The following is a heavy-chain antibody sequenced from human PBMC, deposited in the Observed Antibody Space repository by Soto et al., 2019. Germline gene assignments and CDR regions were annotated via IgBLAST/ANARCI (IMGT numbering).Heavy chain of an antibody. D-gene: IGHD3-22*01. CDR2: INAGNGNT. CDR3: ARGYYYDSSGYYYYYYGMDV. CDR1: GYTFTSYA. V-gene: IGHV1-3*01. Sequence: QVQLVQSGAEVKKPGASVKVSCKASGYTFTSYAMHWVRQAPGQRLEWMGWINAGNGNTKYSQKFQGRVTITRDTSASTAYMELSSLRSEDTAVYYCARGYYYDSSGYYYYYYGMDVWGQGTTVTVSS. J-gene: IGHJ6*02.